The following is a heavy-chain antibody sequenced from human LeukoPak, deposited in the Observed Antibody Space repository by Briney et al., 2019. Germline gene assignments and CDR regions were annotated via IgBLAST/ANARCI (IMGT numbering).Heavy chain of an antibody. CDR2: ISSSSNYI. V-gene: IGHV3-21*01. J-gene: IGHJ4*02. D-gene: IGHD6-19*01. CDR3: ARGTLGAWGW. Sequence: PGGSLRLSCAASGFTFSSYDMNWVRQAPGKGLEWVSSISSSSNYIHYADSVKGRFTISRDNAKNSLYLQINSLRAEDTAVYFCARGTLGAWGWWGQGTLVTVSS. CDR1: GFTFSSYD.